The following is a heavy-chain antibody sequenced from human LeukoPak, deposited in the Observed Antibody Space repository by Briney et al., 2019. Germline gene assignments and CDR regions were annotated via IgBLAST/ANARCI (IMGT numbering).Heavy chain of an antibody. CDR2: ISNNGGYT. V-gene: IGHV3-23*01. Sequence: SGGSLRLSCAASGFTFSSSAMSWVRQAPGKGLEWVSAISNNGGYTYYADSVQGRFTISRDNSKNTLYLQMNSLRAEDTAVYYCARDYSGSPSAMDVWGQGTTVTVSS. CDR1: GFTFSSSA. CDR3: ARDYSGSPSAMDV. J-gene: IGHJ6*02. D-gene: IGHD1-26*01.